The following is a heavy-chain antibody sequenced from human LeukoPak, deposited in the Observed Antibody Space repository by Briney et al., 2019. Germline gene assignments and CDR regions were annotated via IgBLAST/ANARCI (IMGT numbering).Heavy chain of an antibody. CDR2: INHSGSN. Sequence: SETLSLTCAVYGGSFSGYYWSWIRQSPGKGLEWIGEINHSGSNNYNPSLKSRAIISVDTSKNQFSLRLSSVTAADTAVYYCARERREQLLPPYTRLVNYLDYWGQGTRVTVSS. V-gene: IGHV4-34*01. CDR1: GGSFSGYY. CDR3: ARERREQLLPPYTRLVNYLDY. D-gene: IGHD2-15*01. J-gene: IGHJ4*02.